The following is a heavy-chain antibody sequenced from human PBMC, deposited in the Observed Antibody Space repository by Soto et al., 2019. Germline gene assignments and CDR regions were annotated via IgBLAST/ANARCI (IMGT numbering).Heavy chain of an antibody. CDR1: GYTFTNYD. CDR3: AREWELRH. J-gene: IGHJ4*02. V-gene: IGHV1-18*01. Sequence: ASVKVSCKTSGYTFTNYDISWVRQAPGQGLEWMGWISTYNGNTDYAQRFQGRVTLTTDISTSTAYMEVRSLRSDDTAVYYCAREWELRHWGQGTLVTV. CDR2: ISTYNGNT. D-gene: IGHD1-26*01.